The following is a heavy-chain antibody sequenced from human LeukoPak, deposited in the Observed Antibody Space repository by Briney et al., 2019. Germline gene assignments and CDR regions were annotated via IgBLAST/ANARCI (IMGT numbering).Heavy chain of an antibody. D-gene: IGHD6-13*01. Sequence: SETLSLTCTVSGGSINSYYWSWIRQPPGKGLEWIGYIYYSGSTNYNPSLKSRVTMSVDTSKNQFSLKVSSVTAADTAVYYCAREGHSRFDYWGQGTPVTVSS. CDR2: IYYSGST. J-gene: IGHJ4*02. CDR3: AREGHSRFDY. V-gene: IGHV4-59*12. CDR1: GGSINSYY.